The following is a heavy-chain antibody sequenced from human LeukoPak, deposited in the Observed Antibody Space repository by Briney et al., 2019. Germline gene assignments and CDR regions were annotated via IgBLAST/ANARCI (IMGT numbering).Heavy chain of an antibody. CDR1: GGSISSSSYY. CDR2: IYYSGST. D-gene: IGHD2-21*02. V-gene: IGHV4-39*07. CDR3: ARVVPTTPHRWRPFDY. Sequence: SETLSLTCTVSGGSISSSSYYWGWIRQPPGKGLEWIGSIYYSGSTYYNPSLKSRVTISVDTSKNQFSLKLSSVTAADTAVYYCARVVPTTPHRWRPFDYWGQGTLVTVSS. J-gene: IGHJ4*02.